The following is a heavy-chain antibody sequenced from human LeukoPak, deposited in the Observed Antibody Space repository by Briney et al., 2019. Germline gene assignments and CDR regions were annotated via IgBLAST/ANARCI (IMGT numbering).Heavy chain of an antibody. CDR2: MNPNSGNT. V-gene: IGHV1-8*01. J-gene: IGHJ3*02. D-gene: IGHD5-18*01. Sequence: GASVKVSCKASGYTFTSYDINWVRQATGRGVEWMGCMNPNSGNTGYAQKFEGRVTMTRNTSISTADMELSSLRSEETAVYYCATYSYGNAFDIWGQGTMVTVSS. CDR3: ATYSYGNAFDI. CDR1: GYTFTSYD.